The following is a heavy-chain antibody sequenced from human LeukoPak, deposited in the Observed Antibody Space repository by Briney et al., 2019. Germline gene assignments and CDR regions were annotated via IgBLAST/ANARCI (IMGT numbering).Heavy chain of an antibody. J-gene: IGHJ3*02. CDR2: FDPGDGET. D-gene: IGHD3-22*01. Sequence: KPGASVKVSCKVSGYTLTELSMHWVRQAPGKGLEWMGGFDPGDGETIYAQKFQGRVTMTEDTSTDTAYMELSSLRSEDTAVYYCATEYYYDTRDAFDIWGQGTMVTVSS. CDR3: ATEYYYDTRDAFDI. V-gene: IGHV1-24*01. CDR1: GYTLTELS.